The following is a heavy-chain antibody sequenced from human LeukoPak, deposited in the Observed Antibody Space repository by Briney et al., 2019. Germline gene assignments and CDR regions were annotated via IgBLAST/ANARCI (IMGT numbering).Heavy chain of an antibody. D-gene: IGHD6-6*01. CDR2: IDYSGTT. CDR1: VDSINNSGFY. J-gene: IGHJ6*02. Sequence: SETLSLTCTVSVDSINNSGFYWSWIRQHPGKGLEWLGYIDYSGTTYYNPSRKGRAPISLDTTKNQFSLKLSSVPAADTAVYYCARGDGVRSSSFRPQPALPPKNCSYYGMDVWGQGTTVTVSS. V-gene: IGHV4-31*03. CDR3: ARGDGVRSSSFRPQPALPPKNCSYYGMDV.